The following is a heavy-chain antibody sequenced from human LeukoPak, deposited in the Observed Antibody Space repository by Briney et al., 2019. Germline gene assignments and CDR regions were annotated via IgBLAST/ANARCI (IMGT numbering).Heavy chain of an antibody. Sequence: PSETLSLTCTVSGGSISSYYWSWIRQPPGKGLEWIGYIYYRGSTNYNPSLKSRVTISVDTSKNQFSLKLSSVTAADTAVYYCARGPYSSSWFIDYWGQGTLVTVSS. J-gene: IGHJ4*02. CDR3: ARGPYSSSWFIDY. CDR1: GGSISSYY. V-gene: IGHV4-59*01. CDR2: IYYRGST. D-gene: IGHD6-13*01.